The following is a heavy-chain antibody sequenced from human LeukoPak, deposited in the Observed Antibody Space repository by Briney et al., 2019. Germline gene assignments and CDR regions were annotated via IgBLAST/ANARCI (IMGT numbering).Heavy chain of an antibody. Sequence: PGGSLRLSCAASGFTFSSYAMHWVRQAPGKGLEWEAVISYDGSNKYYADSVKGRFTISRDNAKNSLYLQMNSLRAEDTAVYYCARDYYDSSGYYSYYYGMDVWGQGTTVTVSS. J-gene: IGHJ6*02. V-gene: IGHV3-30*04. CDR2: ISYDGSNK. CDR3: ARDYYDSSGYYSYYYGMDV. D-gene: IGHD3-22*01. CDR1: GFTFSSYA.